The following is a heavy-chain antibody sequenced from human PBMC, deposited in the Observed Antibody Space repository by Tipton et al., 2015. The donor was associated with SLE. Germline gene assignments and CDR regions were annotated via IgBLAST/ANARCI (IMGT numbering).Heavy chain of an antibody. CDR2: IYTSGNT. J-gene: IGHJ5*02. CDR1: GGSINSYY. D-gene: IGHD4-17*01. CDR3: SRSWGMNSVTPRFDP. V-gene: IGHV4-4*08. Sequence: TLSLTCTVSGGSINSYYWSWIRQPPGKGLEWIGNIYTSGNTNYNPSIKSRVTISVDTSKNQFSLKLSSVPAADSAGYYCSRSWGMNSVTPRFDPWGQGTLVTVSS.